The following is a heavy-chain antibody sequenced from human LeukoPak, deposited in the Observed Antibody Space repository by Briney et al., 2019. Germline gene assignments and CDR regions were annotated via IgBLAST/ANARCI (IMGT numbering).Heavy chain of an antibody. CDR3: ARDLVLLEYYYDSSGYYGDY. CDR1: GFTFSDYW. Sequence: PGGSLRLSCAASGFTFSDYWLHWVRQAPGKGLVWVSIINPDGSTTSYADSVKGRFTISRDNAKNTLYLQMNSLRAEDTAVYYCARDLVLLEYYYDSSGYYGDYWGQGTLVTVSS. CDR2: INPDGSTT. J-gene: IGHJ4*02. D-gene: IGHD3-22*01. V-gene: IGHV3-74*01.